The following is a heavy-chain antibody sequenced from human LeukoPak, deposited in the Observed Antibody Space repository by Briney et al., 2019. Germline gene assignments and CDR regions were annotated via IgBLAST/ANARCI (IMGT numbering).Heavy chain of an antibody. D-gene: IGHD3-22*01. J-gene: IGHJ4*02. Sequence: GGSLRLSCAASGFTFSSYAMSWVRQAPEKGLEWVPAISGTGGSTYYADSVKGRFTISRDNSKNTLYLQMNSLRAEDTAVYYCAKTYDSSAYYHSDYWGQGTLVTVSS. CDR2: ISGTGGST. V-gene: IGHV3-23*01. CDR1: GFTFSSYA. CDR3: AKTYDSSAYYHSDY.